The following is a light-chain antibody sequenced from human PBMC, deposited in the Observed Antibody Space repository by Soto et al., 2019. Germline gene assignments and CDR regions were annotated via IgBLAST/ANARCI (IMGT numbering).Light chain of an antibody. J-gene: IGKJ1*01. Sequence: DIPMTQSPSSLSASVGDRITITCRASQGINNYLAWYQQKPAKVPKLLIYAASTLESGVPSRFSGSGSGTDFTLTISSLQPEDVAAYYCQKYSSAPWTFGQGTKVEIK. V-gene: IGKV1-27*01. CDR1: QGINNY. CDR3: QKYSSAPWT. CDR2: AAS.